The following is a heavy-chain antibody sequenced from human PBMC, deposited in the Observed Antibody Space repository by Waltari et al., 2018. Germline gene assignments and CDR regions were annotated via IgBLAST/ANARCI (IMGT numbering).Heavy chain of an antibody. CDR2: ISSDGSNQ. J-gene: IGHJ4*02. D-gene: IGHD1-26*01. CDR1: GFTFSTYG. CDR3: AKAPKRELLLGVDY. V-gene: IGHV3-30*18. Sequence: QVHLVESGVGVLQPGRPLRLSCASSGFTFSTYGLHWVRQAPGKGLEWVAVISSDGSNQYYADSVRGRFTISRDNSKNTLYLQMNSLRPEDTAVYYCAKAPKRELLLGVDYWGQGTLVTVSA.